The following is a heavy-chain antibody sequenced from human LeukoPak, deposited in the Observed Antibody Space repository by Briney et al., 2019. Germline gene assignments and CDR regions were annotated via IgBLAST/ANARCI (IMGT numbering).Heavy chain of an antibody. V-gene: IGHV3-21*01. CDR1: GFTFSSYS. CDR2: ISSSSSYI. D-gene: IGHD3-16*01. CDR3: ARPGGRRTDAFDI. J-gene: IGHJ3*02. Sequence: GGSLRLSCAASGFTFSSYSMHWVRQAPGKGLEWVSSISSSSSYIYYADSVKGRFTISRDNAKNSLYLQMNSLRAEDTAVYYCARPGGRRTDAFDIWGQGTMVTVSS.